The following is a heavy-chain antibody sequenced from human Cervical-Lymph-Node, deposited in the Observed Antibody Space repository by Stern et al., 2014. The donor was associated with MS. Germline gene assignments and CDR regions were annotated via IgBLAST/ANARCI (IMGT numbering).Heavy chain of an antibody. V-gene: IGHV3-7*01. CDR3: ARGSDT. Sequence: EVHLVESGGGLVQPGGSLRLSCAASGFTFSSYWMNWVRQAPGKGLEWVANIKEEGSETYYVDSVKGRFAISRDNAKNSLYLQMNSLRAEDTAVYYCARGSDTWGQGTLVTVSS. CDR1: GFTFSSYW. D-gene: IGHD2-15*01. J-gene: IGHJ5*02. CDR2: IKEEGSET.